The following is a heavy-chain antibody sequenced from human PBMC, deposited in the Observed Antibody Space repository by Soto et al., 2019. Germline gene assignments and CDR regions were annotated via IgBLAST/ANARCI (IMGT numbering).Heavy chain of an antibody. CDR3: ARHHGPTTSENWFDP. D-gene: IGHD5-12*01. J-gene: IGHJ5*02. V-gene: IGHV1-18*04. CDR2: ISAYNGNT. CDR1: GYTFTSYG. Sequence: GASGKVACNASGYTFTSYGISWVRHAPGQGLEWMGWISAYNGNTNYAQKLKGRVTMTTDTSTRTAYMELRSLRSDDTAVYYCARHHGPTTSENWFDPWGQGTMVPVSS.